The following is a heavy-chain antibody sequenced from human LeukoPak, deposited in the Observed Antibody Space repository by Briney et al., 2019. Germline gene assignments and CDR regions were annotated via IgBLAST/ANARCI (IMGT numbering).Heavy chain of an antibody. CDR1: GFFFRRFW. V-gene: IGHV3-7*01. Sequence: GGSLRLSCEASGFFFRRFWMTWVRQAPGKGLEWVANINEDGSEKYYVDSVKGRFSISRDNAKNSLYLQLSSLKAEDTALYYCARGGEVEWFDPWGQGTLVTVSS. CDR3: ARGGEVEWFDP. D-gene: IGHD2-15*01. J-gene: IGHJ5*02. CDR2: INEDGSEK.